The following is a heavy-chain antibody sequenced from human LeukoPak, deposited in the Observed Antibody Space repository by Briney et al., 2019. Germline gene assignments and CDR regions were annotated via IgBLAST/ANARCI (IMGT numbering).Heavy chain of an antibody. CDR2: ISGSGGST. CDR3: AKGHARDYGDYWESLYGMDV. J-gene: IGHJ6*02. Sequence: PGGSLRLSCAASGFTFSSYAMSWVRQAPGKGLEWVSAISGSGGSTYYADSVKGRFTISRDNSKNTLYLQMNSLRAEDTAVYYCAKGHARDYGDYWESLYGMDVWGQGTTVTVSS. D-gene: IGHD4-17*01. CDR1: GFTFSSYA. V-gene: IGHV3-23*01.